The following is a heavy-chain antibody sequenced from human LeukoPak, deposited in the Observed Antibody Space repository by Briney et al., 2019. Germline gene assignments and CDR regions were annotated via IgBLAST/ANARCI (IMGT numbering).Heavy chain of an antibody. Sequence: PSETLSLTCTVSGGSISSYYWSWIRQPPGKGLEWIGYIYDSGSTNYNPSLKSRVTISVDTSKNQFSLKVSSVTAADTAVYFCARGRVSSSTWYSTYYYYFYMDVWGKGTTVTVSS. D-gene: IGHD6-13*01. J-gene: IGHJ6*03. CDR1: GGSISSYY. CDR2: IYDSGST. CDR3: ARGRVSSSTWYSTYYYYFYMDV. V-gene: IGHV4-59*01.